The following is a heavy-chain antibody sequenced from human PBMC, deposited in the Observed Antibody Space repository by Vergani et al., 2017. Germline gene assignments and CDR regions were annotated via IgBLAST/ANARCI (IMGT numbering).Heavy chain of an antibody. V-gene: IGHV2-70*15. CDR3: AHGNYRRVGFDY. D-gene: IGHD5-24*01. CDR1: GFSLSTSGMC. CDR2: IDWDDDK. Sequence: QVTLRESGPALVKPTQTLTLTCTFSGFSLSTSGMCLSWIRQPPGKALEWLARIDWDDDKYYSTSLRTRLTISKDTSKNQVVLTMTNMDPVDTATYYCAHGNYRRVGFDYWGQGTLVTVSS. J-gene: IGHJ4*02.